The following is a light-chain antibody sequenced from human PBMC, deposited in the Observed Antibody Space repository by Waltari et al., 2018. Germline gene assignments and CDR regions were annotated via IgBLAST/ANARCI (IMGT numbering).Light chain of an antibody. V-gene: IGKV3-11*01. Sequence: EIVLTQSPATLSLSPGERATLSCRASQSVRKYLAWYQQKPGQAPRLLIYDTSNRETGIPARFTGSGSGTDFTLTISNVEPEYFAVYYCQQRNDWPLTFGGGTKVEIK. CDR1: QSVRKY. J-gene: IGKJ4*02. CDR2: DTS. CDR3: QQRNDWPLT.